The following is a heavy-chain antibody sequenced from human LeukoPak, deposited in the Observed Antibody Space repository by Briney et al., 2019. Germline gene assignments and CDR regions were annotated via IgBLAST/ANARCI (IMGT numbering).Heavy chain of an antibody. CDR2: IKEDGNEK. D-gene: IGHD4-17*01. V-gene: IGHV3-7*03. Sequence: GGSLRLSCVVSGFTFSRYWMSWLRQAPGKGLEWVANIKEDGNEKYYVDSVKGRITISRDNAQNSLYLQMNSLRAEDTAVYFCASHDYGDYASFDYWGQGTLVTVSP. CDR3: ASHDYGDYASFDY. J-gene: IGHJ4*02. CDR1: GFTFSRYW.